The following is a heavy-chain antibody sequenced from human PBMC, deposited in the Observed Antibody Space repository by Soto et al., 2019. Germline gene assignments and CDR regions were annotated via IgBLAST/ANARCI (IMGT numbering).Heavy chain of an antibody. CDR1: GFTFRSHA. CDR3: ARAPMERYFDWCFDH. V-gene: IGHV3-23*01. Sequence: EVQLLESGGGLVQPGGSLRLSCVGSGFTFRSHALTWVRQSPGKGLEWVAGISGTGGTTYYGDSMRGRFTISRDNSQETLNLQMDSLRPEDTAIYFCARAPMERYFDWCFDHWGQGSLVIVTS. CDR2: ISGTGGTT. D-gene: IGHD3-9*01. J-gene: IGHJ4*02.